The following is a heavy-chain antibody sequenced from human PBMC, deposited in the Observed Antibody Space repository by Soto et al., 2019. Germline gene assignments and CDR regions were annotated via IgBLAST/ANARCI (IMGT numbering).Heavy chain of an antibody. CDR1: GFTFSSYG. V-gene: IGHV3-30*18. CDR3: AKDRDSSGWFSGYYYGVDV. CDR2: ISYDGSNK. Sequence: PGGSLRLSCAASGFTFSSYGMHWVRQAPGKGLEWVALISYDGSNKYYADSVKGRFTISRDNSKNTLSLQVSSLRPEDTAVYYCAKDRDSSGWFSGYYYGVDVWGQATTVTVAS. D-gene: IGHD6-19*01. J-gene: IGHJ6*01.